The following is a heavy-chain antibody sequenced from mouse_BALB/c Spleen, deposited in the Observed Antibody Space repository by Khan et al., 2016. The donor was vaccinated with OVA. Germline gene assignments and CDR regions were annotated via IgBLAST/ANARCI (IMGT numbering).Heavy chain of an antibody. D-gene: IGHD2-14*01. CDR2: INPSSGYT. V-gene: IGHV1-4*01. CDR3: ARDGAYYRNDGRFAY. Sequence: VQLQESGAELARPGASVKMSCKASGYTFTSYTIHWIKQRPGQGLEWIGYINPSSGYTNYNQKFKDKATLTADKSSTTAYMQLSSLTSDDSAVYYCARDGAYYRNDGRFAYWGQGTLVTVST. J-gene: IGHJ3*01. CDR1: GYTFTSYT.